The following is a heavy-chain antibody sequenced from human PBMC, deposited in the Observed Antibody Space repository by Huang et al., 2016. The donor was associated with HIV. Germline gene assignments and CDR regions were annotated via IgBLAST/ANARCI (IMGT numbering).Heavy chain of an antibody. CDR1: GGSISSGDYY. CDR3: ARESKSRISAGGPQECYFDL. Sequence: QVQLQESGPGLVKPSQTLSLTCTVSGGSISSGDYYWSWIRQPPGKGLEWFGDILYGGSPHHHPPPKSRVTRSVDTSKNQFSLKQTSVTAADTAVYYCARESKSRISAGGPQECYFDLWGRGTLVTVSS. J-gene: IGHJ2*01. V-gene: IGHV4-30-4*08. CDR2: ILYGGSP.